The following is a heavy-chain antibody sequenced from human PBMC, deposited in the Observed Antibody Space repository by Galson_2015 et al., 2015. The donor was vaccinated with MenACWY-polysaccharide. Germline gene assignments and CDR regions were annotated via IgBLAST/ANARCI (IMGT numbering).Heavy chain of an antibody. Sequence: SVKVSCKASGYTFTSHDINWVRQATGQGLEWMGWMSPNTAKTGYPQKFQGRVTMTRNNSISTAYMELSSLTSEDTAVYYCARGRRDTAVAATAAVFLDYWGQGILVTVSS. J-gene: IGHJ4*02. D-gene: IGHD6-19*01. CDR2: MSPNTAKT. CDR1: GYTFTSHD. CDR3: ARGRRDTAVAATAAVFLDY. V-gene: IGHV1-8*01.